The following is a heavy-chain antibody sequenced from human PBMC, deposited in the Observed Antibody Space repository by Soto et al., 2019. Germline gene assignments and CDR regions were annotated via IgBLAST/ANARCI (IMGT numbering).Heavy chain of an antibody. J-gene: IGHJ4*02. V-gene: IGHV1-69*05. CDR2: IIPIFGTA. D-gene: IGHD2-15*01. CDR3: ARSAYCSGGSCYFDY. CDR1: GGTFSSYA. Sequence: ASVKVSCKASGGTFSSYAISWVRQAPGQGLEWMGGIIPIFGTANYAQKFQGRVTVTRDTSTSTVYMELSSLRSDDTAVYYCARSAYCSGGSCYFDYWGQGTLVTVSS.